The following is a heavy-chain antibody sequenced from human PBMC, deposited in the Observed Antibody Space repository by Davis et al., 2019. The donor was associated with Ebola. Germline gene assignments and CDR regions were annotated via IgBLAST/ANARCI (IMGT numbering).Heavy chain of an antibody. J-gene: IGHJ4*02. Sequence: ESLKISCAASGFTFSSYSMNWIRQPPGKGLEWIGSIYYSGNTYYNPSLKSRVTISLDTSKNQFSLRLSSMTAADTAVFYCARALGGSASLGGFDYWGQGTLVTVSS. CDR3: ARALGGSASLGGFDY. CDR1: GFTFSSYS. D-gene: IGHD2-15*01. CDR2: IYYSGNT. V-gene: IGHV4-39*07.